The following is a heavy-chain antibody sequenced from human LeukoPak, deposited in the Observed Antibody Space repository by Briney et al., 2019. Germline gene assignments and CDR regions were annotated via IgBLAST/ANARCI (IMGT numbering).Heavy chain of an antibody. CDR2: IIPIFGTA. CDR3: ARDGQRDDAFDI. Sequence: SVKVSRKASGGTFSSYAISWVRQAPGQGLEWMGGIIPIFGTANYAQKFQGRVTITADESTSTAYMELSSLRSEDTAVYYCARDGQRDDAFDIWGQGTMVTVSS. D-gene: IGHD3/OR15-3a*01. V-gene: IGHV1-69*01. CDR1: GGTFSSYA. J-gene: IGHJ3*02.